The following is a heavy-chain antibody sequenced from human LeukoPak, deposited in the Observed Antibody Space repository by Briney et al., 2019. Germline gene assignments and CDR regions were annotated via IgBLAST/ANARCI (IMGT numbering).Heavy chain of an antibody. D-gene: IGHD6-6*01. CDR3: ARESIAARFDY. CDR2: IYYSGST. V-gene: IGHV4-59*12. J-gene: IGHJ4*02. CDR1: SGSISSYY. Sequence: SETLSLTCTVSSGSISSYYWSWIRQPPGKGLEWIGYIYYSGSTNYNPSLKSRVTISVDTSKNQFSLKLISVTAADTAVYYCARESIAARFDYWGQGTLVTVSS.